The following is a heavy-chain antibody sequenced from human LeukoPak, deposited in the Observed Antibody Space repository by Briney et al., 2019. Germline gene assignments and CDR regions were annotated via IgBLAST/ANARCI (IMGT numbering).Heavy chain of an antibody. CDR2: IYYSGST. Sequence: SETLTLTCAVSGGSISSNSKNWVWLRQPTGKGLEWIGSIYYSGSTYYNPSLKSRVTICVDTSKNQFSLKLTSVTAADTAICNSATHRHHCDIDFWGQGTLVTVSS. CDR3: ATHRHHCDIDF. J-gene: IGHJ4*02. D-gene: IGHD2/OR15-2a*01. V-gene: IGHV4-39*01. CDR1: GGSISSNSKN.